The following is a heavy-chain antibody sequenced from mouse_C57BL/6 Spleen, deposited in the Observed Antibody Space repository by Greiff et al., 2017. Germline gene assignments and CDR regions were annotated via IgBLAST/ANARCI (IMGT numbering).Heavy chain of an antibody. Sequence: QVHVKQSGAELVKPGASVKLSCKASGYTFTEYTIHWVKQRSGQGLEWIGWFYPGSGSIKYNEKFKDKATLTADKSSSTVYMELSRLTSEDSAVEFCARQIYYDYDGGYAMDYWGQGTSVTVSS. D-gene: IGHD2-4*01. V-gene: IGHV1-62-2*01. J-gene: IGHJ4*01. CDR2: FYPGSGSI. CDR3: ARQIYYDYDGGYAMDY. CDR1: GYTFTEYT.